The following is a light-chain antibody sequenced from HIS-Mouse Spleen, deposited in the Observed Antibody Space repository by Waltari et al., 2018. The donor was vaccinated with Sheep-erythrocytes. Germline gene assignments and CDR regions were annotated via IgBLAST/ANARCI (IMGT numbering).Light chain of an antibody. CDR2: DGS. CDR3: QVWDSSSDHWV. J-gene: IGLJ3*02. V-gene: IGLV3-21*02. Sequence: SYVLTQPPSVSVAPGQTATITCGGNNIASKRVHWYQQKPGQAPVLVVYDGSDRPSGIPGRFSGSNSGNTAPLTISRVEAGDEADYYCQVWDSSSDHWVFGGGTKLTVL. CDR1: NIASKR.